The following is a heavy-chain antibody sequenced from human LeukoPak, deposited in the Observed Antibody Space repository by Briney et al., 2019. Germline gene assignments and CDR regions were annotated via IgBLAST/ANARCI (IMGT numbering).Heavy chain of an antibody. CDR1: GYTFTSYY. J-gene: IGHJ4*02. CDR2: INPSGGST. V-gene: IGHV1-46*01. D-gene: IGHD4-17*01. Sequence: ASVKVSCKASGYTFTSYYIHWVRQAPGQGLEWMGIINPSGGSTSYAQKFQGRVTMTRDTSTSTVYMELSSLRSEDTAVYYCARVDHGDYHYRDWGRGTLVTVSS. CDR3: ARVDHGDYHYRD.